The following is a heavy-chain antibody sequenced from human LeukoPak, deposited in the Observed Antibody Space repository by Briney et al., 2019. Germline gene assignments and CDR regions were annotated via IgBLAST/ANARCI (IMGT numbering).Heavy chain of an antibody. CDR1: GFTFSSYW. J-gene: IGHJ5*02. V-gene: IGHV3-7*05. CDR2: IKEDGSQI. D-gene: IGHD2/OR15-2a*01. CDR3: ARVREYGWFDP. Sequence: GGSLRLSCAASGFTFSSYWMGWVRQAPGKGPEWVANIKEDGSQIFYVDSVKGRFTISRDNAKNSLYLQMNSLRAEDTAVYYCARVREYGWFDPWGQGTLATVST.